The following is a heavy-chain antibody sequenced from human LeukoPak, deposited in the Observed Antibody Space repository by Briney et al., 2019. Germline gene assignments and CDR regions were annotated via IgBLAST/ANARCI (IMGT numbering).Heavy chain of an antibody. V-gene: IGHV3-9*01. CDR3: ARGAYSSSWYGGDY. CDR2: ISWNSGSI. CDR1: GFTFDDYA. J-gene: IGHJ4*02. D-gene: IGHD6-13*01. Sequence: PGGSLRLSCAASGFTFDDYAMHWVRQAPGKDLEWVSGISWNSGSIGYADSVKGRFTISRDNAKNTLYLQMNSLRAEDTAVYYCARGAYSSSWYGGDYWGQGTLVTVSS.